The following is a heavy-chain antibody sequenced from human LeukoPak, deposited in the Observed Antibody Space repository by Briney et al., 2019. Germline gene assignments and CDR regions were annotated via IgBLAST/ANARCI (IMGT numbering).Heavy chain of an antibody. CDR2: ISGSGGST. Sequence: GGSLRLSCVGSGFNFMQYGMMWVRQAPGKGLEWVSAISGSGGSTYYADSVKGRFTISRDSSKNTLYLQMNSLRAEDTAVYYCAKDSGVDCSGGSCYYYYYYMDVWGKGTTVTVSS. J-gene: IGHJ6*03. CDR1: GFNFMQYG. V-gene: IGHV3-23*01. CDR3: AKDSGVDCSGGSCYYYYYYMDV. D-gene: IGHD2-15*01.